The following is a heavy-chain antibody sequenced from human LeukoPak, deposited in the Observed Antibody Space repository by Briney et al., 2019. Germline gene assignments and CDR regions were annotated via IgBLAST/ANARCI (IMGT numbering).Heavy chain of an antibody. CDR1: GFTYSSYG. V-gene: IGHV3-33*06. D-gene: IGHD5-18*01. CDR2: IWYDGSNK. CDR3: AKDRLGDTASDYYYMGV. J-gene: IGHJ6*03. Sequence: PGRSLRLSCAASGFTYSSYGMYWVRQAPGKGLEWVAVIWYDGSNKYYADSVKGRFTISRDNSKNTLYLQMNSLRAEDTAVYYCAKDRLGDTASDYYYMGVWGKGTTVTVSS.